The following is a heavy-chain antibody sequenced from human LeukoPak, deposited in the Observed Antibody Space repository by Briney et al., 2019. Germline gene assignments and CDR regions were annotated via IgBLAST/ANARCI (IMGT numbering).Heavy chain of an antibody. Sequence: PGGSLRLSCAASGFTFSSYWMHWVRQAPGEGLVWVSRIKTDGTTTNYADSVKGRFTASRDNAKNTLYPQMNSLRAEDTAVYYCARGPYTSGVYRLDYWGQGTLVTVSS. CDR2: IKTDGTTT. D-gene: IGHD6-19*01. CDR3: ARGPYTSGVYRLDY. J-gene: IGHJ4*02. CDR1: GFTFSSYW. V-gene: IGHV3-74*01.